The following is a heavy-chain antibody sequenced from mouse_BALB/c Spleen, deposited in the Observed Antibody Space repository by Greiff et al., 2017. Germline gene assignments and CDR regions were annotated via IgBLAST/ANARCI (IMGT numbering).Heavy chain of an antibody. CDR2: IHYSGST. CDR1: GYSITSGYS. J-gene: IGHJ3*01. CDR3: ARGGYYGSSYGFAY. Sequence: VQLKESGPDLVKPSQSLSLTCTVTGYSITSGYSWHWIRQFPGNKLEWMGYIHYSGSTNYNPSLKSRTAITRDTSTNQFFLQLNSVTTEDTAAYYGARGGYYGSSYGFAYWGQGTLVTVSA. V-gene: IGHV3-1*02. D-gene: IGHD1-1*01.